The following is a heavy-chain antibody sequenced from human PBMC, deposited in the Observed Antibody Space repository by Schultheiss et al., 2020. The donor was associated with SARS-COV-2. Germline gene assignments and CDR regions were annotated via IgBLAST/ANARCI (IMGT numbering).Heavy chain of an antibody. Sequence: SQTLSLTCTVSGGSISSYYWSWIRQPAGKGLEWIGRIYTSGSTNYNPSLKSRVTISVDKSKNQFSLKLSSVTAADTAVYYCARLWDSGYYYYYGMDVWGQGTTVTVSS. CDR1: GGSISSYY. V-gene: IGHV4-4*07. J-gene: IGHJ6*02. D-gene: IGHD3-10*01. CDR2: IYTSGST. CDR3: ARLWDSGYYYYYGMDV.